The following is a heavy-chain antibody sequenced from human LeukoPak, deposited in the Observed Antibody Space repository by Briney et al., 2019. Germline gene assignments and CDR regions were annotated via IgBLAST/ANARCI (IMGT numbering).Heavy chain of an antibody. CDR1: GFTFSSYA. Sequence: GGSLRLSCAASGFTFSSYAMSWVRQAPGKGLEWVSAISGSGGSTYYADSVKGRFTISRDNSKSTVYLQMNRLRAEDTAVYYCAKYVSYYYDSRGYYPPQGYFDYWGQGTLVTVSS. CDR2: ISGSGGST. CDR3: AKYVSYYYDSRGYYPPQGYFDY. J-gene: IGHJ4*02. D-gene: IGHD3-22*01. V-gene: IGHV3-23*01.